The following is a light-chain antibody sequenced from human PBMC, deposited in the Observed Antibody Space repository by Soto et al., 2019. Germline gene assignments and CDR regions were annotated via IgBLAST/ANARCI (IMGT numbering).Light chain of an antibody. J-gene: IGLJ2*01. CDR3: ATWDDSLNGHVV. CDR2: SNN. V-gene: IGLV1-44*01. CDR1: RSNIGSNT. Sequence: QSALSQPPSASGTPGQRGTISCSGSRSNIGSNTVNWYQQLPGTAPKLLMYSNNQRPSGVSDRFSGSKSGTSASLAVRGLQSDDESDYYCATWDDSLNGHVVFGGGTKVTVL.